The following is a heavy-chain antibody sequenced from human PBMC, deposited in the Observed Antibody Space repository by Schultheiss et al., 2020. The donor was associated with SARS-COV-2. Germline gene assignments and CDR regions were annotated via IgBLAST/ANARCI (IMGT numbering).Heavy chain of an antibody. V-gene: IGHV4-59*01. CDR2: IYYSGST. CDR3: ARGGDYIWGSYRQNWFDP. J-gene: IGHJ5*02. CDR1: GGSISSYY. Sequence: SETLSLTCTVPGGSISSYYWSWIRQPPGKGLEWIGYIYYSGSTNYNPSLKSRVTISVDTSKNQFSLKLSSVTAADTAVYYCARGGDYIWGSYRQNWFDPWGQGTLVTVSS. D-gene: IGHD3-16*02.